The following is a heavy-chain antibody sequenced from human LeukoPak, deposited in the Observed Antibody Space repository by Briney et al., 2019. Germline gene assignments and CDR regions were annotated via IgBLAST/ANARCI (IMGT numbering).Heavy chain of an antibody. Sequence: GGSLRLSCAASGFTFSSYWMSWVRQAPGKGLEWVANINQDGSEKYYVDSVKGRFTISRDNAKNSLYLQMNSLRAEDTAVYYCARKGLSGQDTYYYDSSGWSPFDYWGQGTLVTVSS. V-gene: IGHV3-7*01. D-gene: IGHD3-22*01. CDR1: GFTFSSYW. CDR2: INQDGSEK. CDR3: ARKGLSGQDTYYYDSSGWSPFDY. J-gene: IGHJ4*02.